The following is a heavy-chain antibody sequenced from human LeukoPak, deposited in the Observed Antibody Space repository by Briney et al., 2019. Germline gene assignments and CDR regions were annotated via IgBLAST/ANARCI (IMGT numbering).Heavy chain of an antibody. CDR3: AKDGLFGELDGTFDY. J-gene: IGHJ4*02. CDR1: GFTFDDYT. CDR2: ISWDGGST. Sequence: GGSLRLSCAASGFTFDDYTMHWVRQAPGKGLEWVSLISWDGGSTYYADSVKGRFTISRDNSKNSLYLQMNSLRTEDTALYYCAKDGLFGELDGTFDYWGQGTLVTVSS. V-gene: IGHV3-43*01. D-gene: IGHD3-10*01.